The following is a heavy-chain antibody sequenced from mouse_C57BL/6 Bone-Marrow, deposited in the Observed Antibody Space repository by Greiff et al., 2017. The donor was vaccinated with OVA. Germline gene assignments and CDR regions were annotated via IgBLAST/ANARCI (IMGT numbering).Heavy chain of an antibody. CDR1: GYTFTSYG. CDR2: IYPRSGNT. V-gene: IGHV1-81*01. D-gene: IGHD2-3*01. J-gene: IGHJ2*01. Sequence: QVQLKQSGAELARPGASVKLSCKASGYTFTSYGISWVKQRTGQGLEWIGEIYPRSGNTYYNEKFKGKATLTADKSSSTAYMELRSLTSEDSAVYFCAPIGYYSFFDYWGQGTTLTVSS. CDR3: APIGYYSFFDY.